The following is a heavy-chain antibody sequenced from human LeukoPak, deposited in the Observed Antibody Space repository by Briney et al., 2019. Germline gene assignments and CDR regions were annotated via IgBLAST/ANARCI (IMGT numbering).Heavy chain of an antibody. CDR1: GFTFSSYW. CDR3: TTNYYDSSGYLDY. CDR2: IKSKTDGGTT. Sequence: GGSLRLSCAASGFTFSSYWMSWVRQAPGKGLEWVGRIKSKTDGGTTDYAAPVKGRFTISRDDSKNTLYLQMNSLKTEDTAVYYCTTNYYDSSGYLDYWGQGTLVTVSS. J-gene: IGHJ4*02. V-gene: IGHV3-15*01. D-gene: IGHD3-22*01.